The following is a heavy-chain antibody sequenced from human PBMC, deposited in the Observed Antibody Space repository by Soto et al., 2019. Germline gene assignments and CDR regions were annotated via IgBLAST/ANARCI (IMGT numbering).Heavy chain of an antibody. CDR3: ARFRGSYGMEV. J-gene: IGHJ6*02. D-gene: IGHD3-10*01. CDR1: GGTFSSYT. Sequence: QVQLVQSGAEVKKPGSSVKVSCKASGGTFSSYTISWVRQAPGQGLEWMGRIIPILGIANYAQKFQGRVTITADKATSTAYMELSSLRSEDTAVYYCARFRGSYGMEVWGQGTTVTVSS. CDR2: IIPILGIA. V-gene: IGHV1-69*02.